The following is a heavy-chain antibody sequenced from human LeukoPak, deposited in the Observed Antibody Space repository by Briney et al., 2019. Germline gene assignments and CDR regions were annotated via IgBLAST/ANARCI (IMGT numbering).Heavy chain of an antibody. D-gene: IGHD3-3*01. J-gene: IGHJ3*02. V-gene: IGHV3-74*01. CDR1: GFTFSSYW. CDR2: INSDGSST. Sequence: PGGSLRLSCAASGFTFSSYWMHWVRQAPGKGLVWVSRINSDGSSTSYADSVKGRFTISRDNAKNTLYLQMNSLRAEDTVVYYCARPYDFWSGLDAFDIWGQGTMVTVSS. CDR3: ARPYDFWSGLDAFDI.